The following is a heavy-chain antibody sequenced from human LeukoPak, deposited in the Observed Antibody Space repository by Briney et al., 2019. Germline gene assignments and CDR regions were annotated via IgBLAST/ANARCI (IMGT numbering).Heavy chain of an antibody. D-gene: IGHD5-18*01. Sequence: GGSLRLSCAASGFTFSSYDTNWVRQAPGKGLEWVSYISTSSSTKYYADSVKGRFTISRDNAKNSLYLQMNSLRVEDTAVYYCARDPGGYSSIDYWGQGTLVTVSS. CDR2: ISTSSSTK. CDR1: GFTFSSYD. V-gene: IGHV3-48*01. J-gene: IGHJ4*02. CDR3: ARDPGGYSSIDY.